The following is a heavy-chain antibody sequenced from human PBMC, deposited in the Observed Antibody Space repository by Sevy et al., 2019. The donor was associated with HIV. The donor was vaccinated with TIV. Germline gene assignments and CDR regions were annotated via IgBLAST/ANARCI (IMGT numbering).Heavy chain of an antibody. V-gene: IGHV4-34*01. CDR2: INHSGST. CDR3: ARSPPIVVVPGAPSWFDP. Sequence: SETLSLTCAVHGGSFSGYYWKWIRQPPGKGLEWIGEINHSGSTNYNPSLKSRVTISVDTSKNQFSLKLSSVTAADTAVYYCARSPPIVVVPGAPSWFDPWGQGTLVTVSS. CDR1: GGSFSGYY. D-gene: IGHD2-2*01. J-gene: IGHJ5*02.